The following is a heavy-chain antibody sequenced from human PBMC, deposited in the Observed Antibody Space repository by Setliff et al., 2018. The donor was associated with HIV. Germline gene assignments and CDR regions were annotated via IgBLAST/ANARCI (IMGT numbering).Heavy chain of an antibody. CDR1: GYILNRYH. V-gene: IGHV1-46*02. CDR3: ATAPLTTVASGPRYYFAS. J-gene: IGHJ4*02. Sequence: ASVKVSCKASGYILNRYHMYWVRQARGQGLEWMGVINVSGGSITYAQKFQGRVTMTRDTSTSTVHMQLSSLRPEDTATYYCATAPLTTVASGPRYYFASWGQGTLVTVSS. D-gene: IGHD4-17*01. CDR2: INVSGGSI.